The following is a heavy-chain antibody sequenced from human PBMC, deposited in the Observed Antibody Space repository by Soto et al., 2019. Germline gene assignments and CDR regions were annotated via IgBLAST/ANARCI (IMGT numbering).Heavy chain of an antibody. CDR2: IIPIFGTA. CDR1: GGTFSSYA. J-gene: IGHJ6*02. V-gene: IGHV1-69*01. D-gene: IGHD6-13*01. CDR3: VRDLRAAGRPGMDV. Sequence: QVQLVQSGAEVKKPGSSVKVSCKASGGTFSSYAISWVRQAPGQGLEWMGGIIPIFGTATYAQNFQGRVTITADESTSTGFTELSSLTSEDTAVYYCVRDLRAAGRPGMDVWDPGTTVTVSS.